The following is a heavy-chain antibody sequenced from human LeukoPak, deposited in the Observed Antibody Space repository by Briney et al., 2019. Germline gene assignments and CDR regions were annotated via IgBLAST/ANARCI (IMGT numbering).Heavy chain of an antibody. V-gene: IGHV3-23*01. D-gene: IGHD3-10*01. CDR3: AKFTRTLVRGALVN. Sequence: GGSLRLSCAASGFTLSSYAMSWVRQAPGKGLEWVSAISDSGNTYHADSVKGRFTISRDNSKNTLYLQMNSLRAEDTAVYYCAKFTRTLVRGALVNWGQGTLVTVSS. CDR2: ISDSGNT. J-gene: IGHJ4*02. CDR1: GFTLSSYA.